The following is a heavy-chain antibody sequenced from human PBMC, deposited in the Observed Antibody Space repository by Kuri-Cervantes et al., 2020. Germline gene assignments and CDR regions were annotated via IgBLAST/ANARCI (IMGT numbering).Heavy chain of an antibody. Sequence: ETLSLTCAASRFTVSSNYMSWVRQAPGKGLEWVSVIYSGGSTYYADSVKGRFTISRDNSKNTLYLQMNSLRAEDTAVYYCAKDLPHYSNYYYYYGMDVWGQGTTVTVSS. V-gene: IGHV3-53*05. CDR1: RFTVSSNY. CDR2: IYSGGST. J-gene: IGHJ6*02. D-gene: IGHD4-11*01. CDR3: AKDLPHYSNYYYYYGMDV.